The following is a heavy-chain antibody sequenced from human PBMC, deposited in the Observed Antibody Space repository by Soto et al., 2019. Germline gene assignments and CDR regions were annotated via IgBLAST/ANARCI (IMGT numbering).Heavy chain of an antibody. CDR3: AKDGESDLEGTILGAVDG. V-gene: IGHV3-9*01. Sequence: EVELVESGGGLVQPGRSLRLSWVASGFTFDDYAMHWVRQAPGKGLEWVSGLSWNGGEIDYAEFIKGRFTISRDNTKNSLFLQMNSLRADDTALYYCAKDGESDLEGTILGAVDGWGQGTTVTVSS. D-gene: IGHD1-7*01. J-gene: IGHJ6*02. CDR2: LSWNGGEI. CDR1: GFTFDDYA.